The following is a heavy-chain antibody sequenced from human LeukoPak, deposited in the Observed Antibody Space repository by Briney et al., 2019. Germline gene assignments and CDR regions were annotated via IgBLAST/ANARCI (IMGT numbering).Heavy chain of an antibody. V-gene: IGHV3-23*01. CDR1: GFTLSSYA. CDR3: ARSLRVRGVPDYMDV. CDR2: ICVSGNT. D-gene: IGHD3-10*01. Sequence: GGSLRLSCAASGFTLSSYAMSWVRQGPGKGLEWVSAICVSGNTYHADTVKGRFTISRDNSKNMLYLQMNSLRAEDTAVYYCARSLRVRGVPDYMDVWGKGTTVTISS. J-gene: IGHJ6*03.